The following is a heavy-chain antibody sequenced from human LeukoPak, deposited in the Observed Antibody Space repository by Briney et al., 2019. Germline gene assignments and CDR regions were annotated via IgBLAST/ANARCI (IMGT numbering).Heavy chain of an antibody. CDR1: GGSISSGDYY. V-gene: IGHV4-30-4*01. D-gene: IGHD3-3*01. Sequence: PSETLSLTCTVSGGSISSGDYYWSWIRQPPGKGLEWIGYIYYSGSTYYNPSLKSRVTISVDTSKNQFSLKLSSVTAADTAVYYCATHLTTIFYASDIWGQGTMVTVSS. CDR3: ATHLTTIFYASDI. CDR2: IYYSGST. J-gene: IGHJ3*02.